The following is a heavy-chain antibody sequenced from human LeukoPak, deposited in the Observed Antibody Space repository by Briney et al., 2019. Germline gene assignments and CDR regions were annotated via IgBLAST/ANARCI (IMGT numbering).Heavy chain of an antibody. CDR2: TSGSGGST. D-gene: IGHD1-1*01. Sequence: PGGSLRLSCVASGFTFSSYAMSWVRQAPAKGLEWVSWTSGSGGSTYYADSVKGWFTISRDNSKNTVYLQMNSLRAEDTAVYYCATALLRASTYMDVWGKGTTVTVSS. CDR1: GFTFSSYA. V-gene: IGHV3-23*01. J-gene: IGHJ6*03. CDR3: ATALLRASTYMDV.